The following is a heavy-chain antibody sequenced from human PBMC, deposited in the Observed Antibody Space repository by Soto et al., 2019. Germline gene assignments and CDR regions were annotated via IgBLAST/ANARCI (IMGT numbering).Heavy chain of an antibody. Sequence: GASVKVSCKASGYTFTSYGISWVRQAPGQGLEWMGWISAYNGNTNYAQKLQGRVTMTTDTSTSTAYMELRSLRSDDTAVYYCARAEVVVADTGAGWFDPCGQGTLVTVSS. CDR2: ISAYNGNT. D-gene: IGHD2-15*01. CDR1: GYTFTSYG. J-gene: IGHJ5*02. CDR3: ARAEVVVADTGAGWFDP. V-gene: IGHV1-18*04.